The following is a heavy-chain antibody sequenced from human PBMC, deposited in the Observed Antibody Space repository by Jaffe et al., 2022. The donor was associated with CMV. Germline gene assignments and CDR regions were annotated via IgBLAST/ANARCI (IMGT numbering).Heavy chain of an antibody. J-gene: IGHJ4*02. Sequence: QVQLQESGPGLVKPSGTLSLTCAVSGGSISSSNWWSWVRQPPGKGLEWIGEIYHSGSTNYNPSLKSRVTISVDKSKNQFSLKLSSVTAADTAVYYCARDLRPKYYDSSGYYSGFDYWGQGTLVTVSS. V-gene: IGHV4-4*02. D-gene: IGHD3-22*01. CDR2: IYHSGST. CDR3: ARDLRPKYYDSSGYYSGFDY. CDR1: GGSISSSNW.